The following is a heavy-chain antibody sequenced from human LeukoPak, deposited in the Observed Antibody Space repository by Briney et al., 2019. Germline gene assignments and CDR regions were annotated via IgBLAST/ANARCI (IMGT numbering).Heavy chain of an antibody. D-gene: IGHD1-1*01. V-gene: IGHV1-2*02. CDR2: INPNSGGT. CDR1: GYTFTGYY. CDR3: ARAWNDDGVGWFDP. Sequence: ASVKVSCKASGYTFTGYYMHWVRQAPGQGLEWMGWINPNSGGTNYAQKFQGRVTMTRDTSISTAYMELSRLRSDDTAVYYCARAWNDDGVGWFDPWGQGTLVTVSS. J-gene: IGHJ5*02.